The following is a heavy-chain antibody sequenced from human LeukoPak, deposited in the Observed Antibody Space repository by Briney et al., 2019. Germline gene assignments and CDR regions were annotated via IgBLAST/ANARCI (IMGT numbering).Heavy chain of an antibody. D-gene: IGHD3-22*01. CDR3: AKGDSSGYYYPNWFDP. Sequence: GSLRLSCAASGFTFSSYAMSWVRQAPGKGLEWVSAISGSGGSTYYADSVKGRFTISRDNSKNTLYLQMNSLGAEDTAVYYCAKGDSSGYYYPNWFDPWGQGTLVTVSS. J-gene: IGHJ5*02. CDR1: GFTFSSYA. CDR2: ISGSGGST. V-gene: IGHV3-23*01.